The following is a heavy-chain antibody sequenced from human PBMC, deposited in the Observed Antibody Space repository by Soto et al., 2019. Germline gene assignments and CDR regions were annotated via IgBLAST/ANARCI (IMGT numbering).Heavy chain of an antibody. V-gene: IGHV3-7*01. J-gene: IGHJ3*02. CDR3: AKCVLYGGKAEVLAFDI. CDR1: GFTFSSYW. Sequence: GGSLRLSCAASGFTFSSYWTSWVRLALGKGLEWVANIKQDGSEKYYVDSVKGRFTISRDNAKNSLYLQMNSLRAEDTAVYYCAKCVLYGGKAEVLAFDIWGQGTMV. CDR2: IKQDGSEK. D-gene: IGHD4-17*01.